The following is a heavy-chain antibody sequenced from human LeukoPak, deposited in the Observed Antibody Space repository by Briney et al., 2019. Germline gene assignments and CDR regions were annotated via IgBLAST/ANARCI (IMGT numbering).Heavy chain of an antibody. CDR3: ARSGYCSSTSCSSAFDI. CDR2: INHSGST. CDR1: GGSFSGYY. Sequence: SETLSLTCAVHGGSFSGYYWSWIRQPPGKGLEWIGEINHSGSTNYNPSLKSRVTISVDTSKNQFSLKLSSVTAADTAVYYCARSGYCSSTSCSSAFDIWGQGTMVTVSS. D-gene: IGHD2-2*03. V-gene: IGHV4-34*01. J-gene: IGHJ3*02.